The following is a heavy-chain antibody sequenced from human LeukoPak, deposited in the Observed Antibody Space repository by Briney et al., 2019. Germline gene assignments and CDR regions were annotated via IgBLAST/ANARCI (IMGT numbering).Heavy chain of an antibody. Sequence: GGSLRLSCAASGFTFDDYAMHWVRQAPGKGLEWVSGISWNSGSIGYADSVKGRFTISRDNAKNSLYLQMNSLRAEDMALYYCAKSTVEYSSSWEAFFDYWGQGTLVTVSS. V-gene: IGHV3-9*03. CDR3: AKSTVEYSSSWEAFFDY. D-gene: IGHD6-13*01. CDR2: ISWNSGSI. CDR1: GFTFDDYA. J-gene: IGHJ4*02.